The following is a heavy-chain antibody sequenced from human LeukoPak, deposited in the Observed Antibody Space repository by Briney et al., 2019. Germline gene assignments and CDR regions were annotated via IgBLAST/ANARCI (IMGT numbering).Heavy chain of an antibody. V-gene: IGHV4-59*08. CDR2: IYYSGST. D-gene: IGHD1-26*01. CDR3: ARSTTTGRYFDY. CDR1: GGSISSYY. J-gene: IGHJ4*02. Sequence: SETLSLTCTVSGGSISSYYWSWIRQPPGKGLEWIGYIYYSGSTNYNPSLKSRVTISVDTSKNQFSLKLSSVTAADTAVYYCARSTTTGRYFDYWGRGTLVTVSS.